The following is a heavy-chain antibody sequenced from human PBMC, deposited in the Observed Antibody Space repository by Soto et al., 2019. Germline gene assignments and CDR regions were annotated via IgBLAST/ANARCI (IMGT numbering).Heavy chain of an antibody. V-gene: IGHV3-30-3*01. J-gene: IGHJ3*02. D-gene: IGHD2-8*02. Sequence: QVQLVESGGGAVQPGRSLRLSCAASGFTFSNYAMHWVRQAPGKGLEWVAAILSDEINKYSAVCVKGRFTISRVNSKYSVYLQMNSLSPEDTAVYYCAIIGTSGGGEAFDIWGQGTMVTVSS. CDR1: GFTFSNYA. CDR2: ILSDEINK. CDR3: AIIGTSGGGEAFDI.